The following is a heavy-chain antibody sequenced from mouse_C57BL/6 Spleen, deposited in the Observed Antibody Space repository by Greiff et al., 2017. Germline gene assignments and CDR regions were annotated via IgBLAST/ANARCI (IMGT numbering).Heavy chain of an antibody. Sequence: EVQLQESGPVLVKPGASVKMSCKASGYTFTDYYMNWVKQSHGKSLEWIGVINPYNGGTSYNQKFKGKATLTVDKSSSTAYMELNSLTSEDSAVYYCARASTTVVADYFDYWGQGTTLTVSS. D-gene: IGHD1-1*01. J-gene: IGHJ2*01. V-gene: IGHV1-19*01. CDR3: ARASTTVVADYFDY. CDR2: INPYNGGT. CDR1: GYTFTDYY.